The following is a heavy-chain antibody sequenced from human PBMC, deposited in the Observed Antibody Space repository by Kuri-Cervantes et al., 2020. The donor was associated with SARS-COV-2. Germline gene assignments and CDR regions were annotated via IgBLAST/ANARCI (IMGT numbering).Heavy chain of an antibody. D-gene: IGHD6-19*01. CDR3: ARHMAGAHDAFDI. CDR2: IKPSSGGT. Sequence: ASVKVSCKASGYTFTGYYMHWVRQAPGQGLEWMGWIKPSSGGTNYAQKFQGRVNISVDTSKNQFSLKLSSVTAADTAVYYCARHMAGAHDAFDIWGQGTMVTVSS. J-gene: IGHJ3*02. CDR1: GYTFTGYY. V-gene: IGHV1-2*02.